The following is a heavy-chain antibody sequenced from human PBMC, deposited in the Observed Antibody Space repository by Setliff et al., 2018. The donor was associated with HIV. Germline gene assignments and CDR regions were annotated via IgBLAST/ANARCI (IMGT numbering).Heavy chain of an antibody. V-gene: IGHV4-38-2*01. CDR1: GYSISSGYY. Sequence: SETLSLTCAVSGYSISSGYYWGWVRQPPEKGLEWIGSFYHSGSTYYNPSLKSRVTISVDTSKNQFSLKLSSVTAADTAVYYCARAPITIFGVIIIPVHFDYWGQGTLVTVSS. CDR3: ARAPITIFGVIIIPVHFDY. CDR2: FYHSGST. J-gene: IGHJ4*02. D-gene: IGHD3-3*01.